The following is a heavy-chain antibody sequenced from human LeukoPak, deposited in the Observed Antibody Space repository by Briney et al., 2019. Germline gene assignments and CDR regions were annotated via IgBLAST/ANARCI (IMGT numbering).Heavy chain of an antibody. CDR2: ISGDGSST. J-gene: IGHJ5*02. Sequence: GGSLRLSCAASGFTFDDYAMHWVRQAPGKGLEWVSLISGDGSSTYYADSVKVRFTISRDNSKNSLYLQMNSLRTEDTAFYYCAQDIETWGQGTLVTVSS. V-gene: IGHV3-43*02. CDR1: GFTFDDYA. CDR3: AQDIET.